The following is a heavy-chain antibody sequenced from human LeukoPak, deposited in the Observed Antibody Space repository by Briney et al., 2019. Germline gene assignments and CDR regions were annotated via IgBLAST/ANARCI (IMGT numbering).Heavy chain of an antibody. J-gene: IGHJ4*02. CDR3: ARTGSTVTMLYPFDH. D-gene: IGHD4-17*01. Sequence: SQTLSLTCTVSGGSISSSSYYWGWIRQPPGKGLEWIGSTYYSGSTYYNPSLKSRVTISVDTSKNQFSLKLSSVTAADTAVYYCARTGSTVTMLYPFDHWGQGTLVTVSS. CDR2: TYYSGST. V-gene: IGHV4-39*01. CDR1: GGSISSSSYY.